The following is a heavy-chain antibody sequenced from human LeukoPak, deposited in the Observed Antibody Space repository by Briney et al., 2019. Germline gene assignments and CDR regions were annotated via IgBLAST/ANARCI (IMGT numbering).Heavy chain of an antibody. CDR1: GGTFSSYA. V-gene: IGHV1-69*13. CDR3: ARAAIGYSSSWYVGNFDY. Sequence: GASVKVSCKASGGTFSSYAISWVRQAPGQGLEWMGGIIPIFGTANYAQKFQGRVTITADESTSTAYMELSSLRSEDTAVYYCARAAIGYSSSWYVGNFDYWGQGTLVTVSS. J-gene: IGHJ4*02. D-gene: IGHD6-13*01. CDR2: IIPIFGTA.